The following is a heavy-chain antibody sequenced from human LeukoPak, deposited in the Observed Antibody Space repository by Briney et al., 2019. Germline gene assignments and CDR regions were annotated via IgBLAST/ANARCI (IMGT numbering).Heavy chain of an antibody. CDR3: ARVYYDSSGYTHFDY. J-gene: IGHJ4*02. V-gene: IGHV3-21*01. CDR1: GFTFSSYS. CDR2: ISSSSSYI. D-gene: IGHD3-22*01. Sequence: PGGSLRLSCAASGFTFSSYSMNWVRQAPGKGLEWVSSISSSSSYIYYADSVKGRFTISRDNAKSSLYLQMNSLRAEDTAVYYCARVYYDSSGYTHFDYWGQGTLVTVSS.